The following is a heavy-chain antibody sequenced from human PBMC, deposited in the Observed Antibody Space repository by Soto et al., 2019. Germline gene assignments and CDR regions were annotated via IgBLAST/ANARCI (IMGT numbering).Heavy chain of an antibody. CDR1: GGSISSYY. Sequence: QVQLQESGPGLVKPSETLSLTCTVSGGSISSYYWSWIRQPPGKGLEWIGYIYYSGSTNYNPALNRRVTIAVDPSQSQFSLTLGSVPAADTAVYYCARSAGRYWGQGTLVTVSS. CDR2: IYYSGST. J-gene: IGHJ4*02. D-gene: IGHD2-15*01. V-gene: IGHV4-59*01. CDR3: ARSAGRY.